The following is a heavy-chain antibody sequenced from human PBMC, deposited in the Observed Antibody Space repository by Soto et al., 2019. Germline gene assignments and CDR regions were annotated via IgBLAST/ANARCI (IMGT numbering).Heavy chain of an antibody. J-gene: IGHJ4*02. V-gene: IGHV3-30*18. CDR1: GFTFSNIG. Sequence: QVQLVESGGGVVQPGRSPRLSCAASGFTFSNIGMHWVRQAPGKGLEWVAAISSDGGDKYYSHSVKDRFTISRDNSKNTLFLQMNSLRVEDTAVYYCVKGSEVARQELDHWGQGILVTVSS. D-gene: IGHD2-15*01. CDR3: VKGSEVARQELDH. CDR2: ISSDGGDK.